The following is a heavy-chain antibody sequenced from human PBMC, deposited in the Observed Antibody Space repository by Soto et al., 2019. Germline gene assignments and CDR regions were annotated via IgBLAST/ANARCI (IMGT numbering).Heavy chain of an antibody. CDR3: AREGRSAAPQAGFDL. CDR1: GNSISTGAYY. J-gene: IGHJ4*02. CDR2: IFYSGNT. V-gene: IGHV4-31*03. Sequence: LSLTCTASGNSISTGAYYWSWLRQHPVKGLEWIGHIFYSGNTHYSPSLESRVTISVDTSKNQFSIKLTSVTVADTAVYYCAREGRSAAPQAGFDLWGQGTLVTVSS. D-gene: IGHD3-10*01.